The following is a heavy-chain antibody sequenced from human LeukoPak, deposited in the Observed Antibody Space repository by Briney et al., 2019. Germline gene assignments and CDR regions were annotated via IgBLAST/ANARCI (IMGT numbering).Heavy chain of an antibody. V-gene: IGHV3-21*01. Sequence: GGSLRLSCVASGFTFTNYGMNWVRQAPGKGLEWVSSIVSSSANIYYADSVKGRFTISRDNAKNSVYLQMNSLRVEDTAVYYCARGLCGGDCYDYWGQGNLVTVSS. CDR1: GFTFTNYG. CDR2: IVSSSANI. CDR3: ARGLCGGDCYDY. D-gene: IGHD2-21*01. J-gene: IGHJ4*02.